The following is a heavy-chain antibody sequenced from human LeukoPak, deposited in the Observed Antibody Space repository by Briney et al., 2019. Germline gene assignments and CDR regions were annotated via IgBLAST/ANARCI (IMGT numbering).Heavy chain of an antibody. V-gene: IGHV3-23*01. Sequence: GGSLRLSCAASGFTFSSYAMSWVRQASGKGLEWVSAISGSGGSTYYADSVKGRFTISRDNSKNTLYLQMNSLRAEDTAVYYCAKGIHYYDSSGYSNWFDPWGQGTLVTVSS. CDR1: GFTFSSYA. CDR3: AKGIHYYDSSGYSNWFDP. J-gene: IGHJ5*02. D-gene: IGHD3-22*01. CDR2: ISGSGGST.